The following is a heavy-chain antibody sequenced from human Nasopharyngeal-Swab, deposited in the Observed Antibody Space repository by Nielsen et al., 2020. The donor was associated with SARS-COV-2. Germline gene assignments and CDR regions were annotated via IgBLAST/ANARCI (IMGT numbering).Heavy chain of an antibody. Sequence: ASVKVSCKASGYTFTSYDINWARQATGQGLEWMGWMNPNSGNTGYAQKFQGRVTMTRNTSISTAYMELSSLRSEDTAVYYCARGLISHCGGDCYSGWFDPWGQGTLVTVSS. V-gene: IGHV1-8*01. CDR1: GYTFTSYD. J-gene: IGHJ5*02. CDR3: ARGLISHCGGDCYSGWFDP. CDR2: MNPNSGNT. D-gene: IGHD2-21*02.